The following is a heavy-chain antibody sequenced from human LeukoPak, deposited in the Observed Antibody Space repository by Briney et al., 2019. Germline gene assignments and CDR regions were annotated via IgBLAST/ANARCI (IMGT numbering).Heavy chain of an antibody. CDR3: ARIGEVAAAGTRSRLAYYYMDV. J-gene: IGHJ6*03. CDR1: GFTFSSYS. Sequence: GGSLRLSCAASGFTFSSYSMTWVRQAPGKGLEWVSSISRSSSYIYYADSVKGRFTISRDNAKNSLYLQMNSLRAEDTAVYYCARIGEVAAAGTRSRLAYYYMDVWGKGTTVTVSS. CDR2: ISRSSSYI. D-gene: IGHD6-13*01. V-gene: IGHV3-21*01.